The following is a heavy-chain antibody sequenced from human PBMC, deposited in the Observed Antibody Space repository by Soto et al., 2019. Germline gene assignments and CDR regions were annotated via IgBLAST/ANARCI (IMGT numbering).Heavy chain of an antibody. V-gene: IGHV4-4*07. CDR3: AARHFWSGPWTHTRLDY. Sequence: SETLSLTCTVSGDYISTYYWSWIRQPAGKGLEWIGRIHPSGSTNYNPSLTSRVTISVDKSKNHFSLKLTSVTAADTAVYYCAARHFWSGPWTHTRLDYWGQGTLVTVSS. J-gene: IGHJ4*02. D-gene: IGHD3-3*02. CDR1: GDYISTYY. CDR2: IHPSGST.